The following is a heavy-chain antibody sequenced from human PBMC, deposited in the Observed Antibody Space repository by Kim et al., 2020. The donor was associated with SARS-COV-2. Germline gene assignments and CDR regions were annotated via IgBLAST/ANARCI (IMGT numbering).Heavy chain of an antibody. CDR2: VNPDGSAT. CDR1: GFTFRTYA. CDR3: TKDVAVSPCGGDFD. Sequence: GGSLRLSCAASGFTFRTYAMAWVRQAPGKGLEWVSTVNPDGSATHYADSVKGRFTISRDISKNTVSLQMDSLRAEDTAVYYCTKDVAVSPCGGDFD. J-gene: IGHJ5*02. D-gene: IGHD2-21*01. V-gene: IGHV3-23*01.